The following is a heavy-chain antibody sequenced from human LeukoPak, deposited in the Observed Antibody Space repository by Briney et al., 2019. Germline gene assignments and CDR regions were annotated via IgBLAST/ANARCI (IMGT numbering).Heavy chain of an antibody. J-gene: IGHJ5*02. D-gene: IGHD5-24*01. CDR1: GGSISSGDYY. CDR3: ARGREGMATGA. V-gene: IGHV4-30-4*01. Sequence: PSETLSLTCTVSGGSISSGDYYWCWIRQPPGKGLEWIGYIYYSGSTYYNPSLKRRVTISVDTSKNQFSLKLSSVTAADTAVYYCARGREGMATGAWGQGTLVTVSS. CDR2: IYYSGST.